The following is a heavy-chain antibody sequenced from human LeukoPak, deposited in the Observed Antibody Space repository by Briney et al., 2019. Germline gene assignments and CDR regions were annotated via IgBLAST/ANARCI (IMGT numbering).Heavy chain of an antibody. CDR2: INHSGST. V-gene: IGHV4-34*01. CDR3: ARARRVRWLQLAGYYYGMDV. J-gene: IGHJ6*02. D-gene: IGHD5-24*01. CDR1: GGSFSGYY. Sequence: PSETLSLTCAVYGGSFSGYYWSWIRQPPGKGLERIGEINHSGSTNYNPSLKSRVTISVDTSKNQFSLKLSSVTAADTAVYYCARARRVRWLQLAGYYYGMDVWGQGTTVTVSS.